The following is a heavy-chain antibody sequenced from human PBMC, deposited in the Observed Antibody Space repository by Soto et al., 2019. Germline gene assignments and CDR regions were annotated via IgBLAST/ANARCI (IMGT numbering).Heavy chain of an antibody. J-gene: IGHJ3*02. D-gene: IGHD3-22*01. CDR3: ARPPSYYYDSSGYYRDAFGI. CDR2: IYYSGST. V-gene: IGHV4-39*01. CDR1: GGSISSSSYY. Sequence: SETLSLTCTVSGGSISSSSYYWGWIRQPPGKGLEWIGRIYYSGSTYYNPSLKSRVTISLDTSKNQFSLKLGSVTAADTAVYYCARPPSYYYDSSGYYRDAFGIWGQGTMVTVS.